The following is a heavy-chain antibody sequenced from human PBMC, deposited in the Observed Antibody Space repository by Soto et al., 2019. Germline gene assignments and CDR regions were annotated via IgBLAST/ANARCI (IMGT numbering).Heavy chain of an antibody. V-gene: IGHV5-51*01. CDR2: IYPGDSDT. CDR1: GYSFTSYW. CDR3: ARDYRVGGGKGPGYYYYMDV. D-gene: IGHD2-15*01. Sequence: PGESLKISCKGSGYSFTSYWIVWVRQMPGKGLEWMGIIYPGDSDTRYSPSFQGQVTITADKSTSTAYMELSSLRSEDTAVYYCARDYRVGGGKGPGYYYYMDVWGKGTTVTVSS. J-gene: IGHJ6*03.